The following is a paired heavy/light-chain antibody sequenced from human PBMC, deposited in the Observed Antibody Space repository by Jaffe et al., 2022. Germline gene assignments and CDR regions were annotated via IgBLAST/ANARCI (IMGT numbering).Light chain of an antibody. Sequence: SSELTQDPAVSVALGQTVRMTCQGDSLRKYFASWYQQKPGQAPILVIFGKNNRPSGIPDRFSGSSSGNTASLTITGAQAEDEADYYCNSRDRSGNHFGVFGGGTKLTV. CDR1: SLRKYF. J-gene: IGLJ3*02. CDR2: GKN. V-gene: IGLV3-19*01. CDR3: NSRDRSGNHFGV.
Heavy chain of an antibody. CDR3: ARDLVSPVTTDDGLDI. CDR2: ISARSSYT. D-gene: IGHD4-17*01. V-gene: IGHV3-21*06. J-gene: IGHJ3*02. Sequence: EEQLVESGGGLVTPGGSLRLSCTASGFTFSSYNMNWVRQAPGKGLEWVSCISARSSYTNYAESVRGRFTVSRDNGENSLYLQMNSLRAEDTAVYYCARDLVSPVTTDDGLDIWGQGTMVVVSS. CDR1: GFTFSSYN.